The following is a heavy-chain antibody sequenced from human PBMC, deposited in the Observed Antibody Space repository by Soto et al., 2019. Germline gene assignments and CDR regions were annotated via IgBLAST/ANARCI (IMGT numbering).Heavy chain of an antibody. Sequence: GGSLRLSCAASGFSCSSYAMHWVRQAPGKGLEYVSAISSNGGSTYYADSVKGRFTISRDNSKNTLYLQMSSLRAEDTAVYYCVKDEVVSHYYDSSGFSYLFEYWGQGTLVTVSS. D-gene: IGHD3-22*01. CDR1: GFSCSSYA. CDR3: VKDEVVSHYYDSSGFSYLFEY. V-gene: IGHV3-64D*06. J-gene: IGHJ4*02. CDR2: ISSNGGST.